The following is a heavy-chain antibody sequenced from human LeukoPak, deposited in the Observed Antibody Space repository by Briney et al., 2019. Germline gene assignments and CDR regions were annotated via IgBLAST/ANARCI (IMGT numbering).Heavy chain of an antibody. CDR2: IKEDGSDK. Sequence: GGSLRLSCAASGFTFSSYAMSWVRQAPGKGLEWVSTIKEDGSDKYYVDSVRGRFTISRDNAENSLYLQMNSLTAEDTALYYCVRDGIRDIPGVITIRYDYWGQGTLVTVSS. CDR3: VRDGIRDIPGVITIRYDY. D-gene: IGHD3-10*01. V-gene: IGHV3-7*05. J-gene: IGHJ4*02. CDR1: GFTFSSYA.